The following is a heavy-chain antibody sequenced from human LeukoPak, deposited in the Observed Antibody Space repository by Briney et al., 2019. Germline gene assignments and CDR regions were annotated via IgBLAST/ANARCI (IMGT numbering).Heavy chain of an antibody. J-gene: IGHJ4*02. Sequence: PSETLSLTCAVYGGSFSGYYWSWIRQPPGKGLEWIGEINHSGSTNYNPSLKSRVTISVDTSKNQFSLKLSSVTAADTAVYYCARGIISYDFWSGYRIFDYWGQGTLVTVSS. CDR3: ARGIISYDFWSGYRIFDY. D-gene: IGHD3-3*01. CDR1: GGSFSGYY. V-gene: IGHV4-34*01. CDR2: INHSGST.